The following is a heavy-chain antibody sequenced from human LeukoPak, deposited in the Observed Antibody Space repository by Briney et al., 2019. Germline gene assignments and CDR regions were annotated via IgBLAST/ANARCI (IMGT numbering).Heavy chain of an antibody. CDR3: AKSGDSPGYNSDY. J-gene: IGHJ4*02. D-gene: IGHD5-12*01. CDR2: IASSASYI. Sequence: GGSLRLSCAASGFTFSRYTMNWVRQAPGKGLEWVASIASSASYIYYADFARGRFTISSDNARKFLYLRMDSLTAEDTALYYWAKSGDSPGYNSDYWGQGILVAVSS. V-gene: IGHV3-21*01. CDR1: GFTFSRYT.